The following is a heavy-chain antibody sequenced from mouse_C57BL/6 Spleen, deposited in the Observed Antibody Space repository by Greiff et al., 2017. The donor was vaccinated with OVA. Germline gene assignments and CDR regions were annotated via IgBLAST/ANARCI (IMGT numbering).Heavy chain of an antibody. Sequence: VQLQQSGPELVKPGASVKISCKASGYAFSSSWMNWVKQRPGKGLEWIGRIYPGDGDTNYNGKFKGKATLTADKSSSTAYMQLSSLTSEDSAVYFCAREGDDSSYKGAHYYAMDYWGQGTSVTVSS. V-gene: IGHV1-82*01. D-gene: IGHD1-1*01. CDR3: AREGDDSSYKGAHYYAMDY. J-gene: IGHJ4*01. CDR1: GYAFSSSW. CDR2: IYPGDGDT.